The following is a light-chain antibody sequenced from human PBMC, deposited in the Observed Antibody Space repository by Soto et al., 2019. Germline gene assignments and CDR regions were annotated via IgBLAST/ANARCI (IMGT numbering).Light chain of an antibody. J-gene: IGLJ3*02. Sequence: QSALTQPPSASGSPGQSVTISCTGTSSDVGGYNYVSWYQQHPGKAPKLMFYEVSKRPSGVPDRFSGSKSGNTASLTVSGLQAEDEVDYHCSSYVGSNNLLFGGGTKLTVL. V-gene: IGLV2-8*01. CDR2: EVS. CDR3: SSYVGSNNLL. CDR1: SSDVGGYNY.